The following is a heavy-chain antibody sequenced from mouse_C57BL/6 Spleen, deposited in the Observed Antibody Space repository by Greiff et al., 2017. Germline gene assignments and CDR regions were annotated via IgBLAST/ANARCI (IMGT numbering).Heavy chain of an antibody. V-gene: IGHV1-74*01. CDR2: IHPSDSDT. CDR1: GYTFTSYW. J-gene: IGHJ1*03. D-gene: IGHD1-1*01. CDR3: AIGAVVATGGYFDV. Sequence: QVQLKQPGAELVKPGASVKVSCKASGYTFTSYWMHWVKQRPGQGLEWIGRIHPSDSDTNYNQKFKGKATLTVDKSSSTAYMQLSSLTSEDSAVYYCAIGAVVATGGYFDVWGTGTTVTVSS.